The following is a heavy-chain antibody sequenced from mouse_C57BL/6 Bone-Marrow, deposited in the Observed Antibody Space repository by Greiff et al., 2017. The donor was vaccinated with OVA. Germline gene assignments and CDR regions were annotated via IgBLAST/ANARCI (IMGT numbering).Heavy chain of an antibody. CDR1: GYSFTGYF. J-gene: IGHJ1*03. CDR3: ARRLYGRGYFDV. CDR2: INPYNGDT. Sequence: EVKLVESGPELVKPGDSVKISCKASGYSFTGYFMNWVMQSHGKSLEWIGRINPYNGDTFYNQKFKGKATLTVDKSSSTAHMELRSLTSEDSAVYYCARRLYGRGYFDVWGTGTTVTVSS. V-gene: IGHV1-20*01. D-gene: IGHD1-1*01.